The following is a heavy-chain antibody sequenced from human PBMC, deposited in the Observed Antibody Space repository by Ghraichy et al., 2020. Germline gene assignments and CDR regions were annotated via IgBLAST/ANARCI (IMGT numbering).Heavy chain of an antibody. CDR1: GGSFSGYY. V-gene: IGHV4-34*01. CDR3: ARGSTMVRGVMPIPARTSYYFDY. D-gene: IGHD3-10*01. CDR2: INHSGST. J-gene: IGHJ4*02. Sequence: SETLSLTCAVYGGSFSGYYWSWIRQPPGKGLEWIGEINHSGSTNYNPSLKSRVTISVDTSKNQFSLKLSSVTAADTAVYYCARGSTMVRGVMPIPARTSYYFDYWGQGTLVTVSS.